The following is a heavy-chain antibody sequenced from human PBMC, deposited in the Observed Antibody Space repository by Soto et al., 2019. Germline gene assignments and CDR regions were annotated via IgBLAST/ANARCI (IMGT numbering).Heavy chain of an antibody. CDR2: ISSYNGNT. D-gene: IGHD2-15*01. Sequence: QVQLVQSGPEVKKPGASAKVSCTASGYTSTSYGITWVRQAPGQGLEWMGWISSYNGNTNYAQKLQGRVTMTTDTSTSTAYMELRSLRSDDTAVYYCAETLGFCSGGVCYENWFAPWGQGTLVTVSS. V-gene: IGHV1-18*01. CDR3: AETLGFCSGGVCYENWFAP. CDR1: GYTSTSYG. J-gene: IGHJ5*02.